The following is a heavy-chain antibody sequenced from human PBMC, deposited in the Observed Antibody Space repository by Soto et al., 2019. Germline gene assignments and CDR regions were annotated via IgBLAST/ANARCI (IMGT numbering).Heavy chain of an antibody. CDR2: MSPNSGNT. J-gene: IGHJ5*02. D-gene: IGHD1-26*01. CDR3: ARNTGATINWFDP. Sequence: GASVKVSCKASGYTFTSYDINWVRQATGQGLEWMGWMSPNSGNTGYAQKFQGRVTMTRNTSISTAYMELSSLRSEDTAVYYCARNTGATINWFDPWGQGTLVTVSS. V-gene: IGHV1-8*01. CDR1: GYTFTSYD.